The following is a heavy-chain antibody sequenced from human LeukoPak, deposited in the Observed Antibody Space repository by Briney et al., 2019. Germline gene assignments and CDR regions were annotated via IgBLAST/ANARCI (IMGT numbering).Heavy chain of an antibody. V-gene: IGHV1-46*01. J-gene: IGHJ1*01. Sequence: ASVKVSCKASGYTFTSYYMHWVRQAPGQGLEWMGIISPNGGSTRYAQKFQGRVTMTRDTSTRTDYMELTSLTSEDTAVYYCARELGSTSHSQIRDGYFQHWGQGAMVTVSS. D-gene: IGHD2/OR15-2a*01. CDR2: ISPNGGST. CDR3: ARELGSTSHSQIRDGYFQH. CDR1: GYTFTSYY.